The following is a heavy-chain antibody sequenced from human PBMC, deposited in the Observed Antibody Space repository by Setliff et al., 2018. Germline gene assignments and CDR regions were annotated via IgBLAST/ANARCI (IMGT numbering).Heavy chain of an antibody. J-gene: IGHJ6*03. Sequence: SETLSLTCTVSGDSISRYYWSWIRQPPGKGLEWIGYIQNGGRNHYSPSLKSRVTIFADTSKNQFSLLLNSVTAADTAVYYCARQKYWSGYYGEGYYYYMDVWGKGTTVTVSS. V-gene: IGHV4-4*08. CDR2: IQNGGRN. D-gene: IGHD3-3*01. CDR1: GDSISRYY. CDR3: ARQKYWSGYYGEGYYYYMDV.